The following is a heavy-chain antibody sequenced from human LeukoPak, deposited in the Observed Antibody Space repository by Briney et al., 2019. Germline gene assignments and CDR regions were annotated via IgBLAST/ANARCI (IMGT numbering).Heavy chain of an antibody. D-gene: IGHD1-26*01. V-gene: IGHV1-69*13. J-gene: IGHJ4*02. Sequence: ASVKVSCKASGGTFSSYAISWVRQATGQGLEWMGGIIPIFGTANYAQKFQGRVTITADESTSTAYMELSSLRSEDTAVYYCARAFRVGATKSSFDYWGQGTLVTVSS. CDR3: ARAFRVGATKSSFDY. CDR2: IIPIFGTA. CDR1: GGTFSSYA.